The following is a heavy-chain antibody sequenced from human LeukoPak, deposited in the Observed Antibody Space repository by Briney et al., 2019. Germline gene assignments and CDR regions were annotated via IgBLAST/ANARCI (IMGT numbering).Heavy chain of an antibody. CDR3: ARVRWEVATSYYYYYYMNV. CDR1: GGSISSSSYY. J-gene: IGHJ6*03. Sequence: SETLSLTCTVSGGSISSSSYYWGWIRQPPGKGLEWIGSIYYSGSTNYNPSLKSRVTISVDTSKNQFSLKLSSVTAADTAVYYCARVRWEVATSYYYYYYMNVWGKGTTVTVSS. V-gene: IGHV4-39*07. CDR2: IYYSGST. D-gene: IGHD5-12*01.